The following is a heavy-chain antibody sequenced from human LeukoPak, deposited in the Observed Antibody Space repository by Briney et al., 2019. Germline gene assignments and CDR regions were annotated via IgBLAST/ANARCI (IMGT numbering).Heavy chain of an antibody. CDR1: GFTSSDHY. CDR3: ARARRGSYPSSDS. D-gene: IGHD1-26*01. V-gene: IGHV3-72*01. Sequence: PGGSLRLSCAASGFTSSDHYIDWVRQAPGKGLEWVGRTRNKANSYTTEYAASVKGRFTISRDDLKNSLFLQMNSLMTEDTAVYYCARARRGSYPSSDSWGQGTLVTVSS. CDR2: TRNKANSYTT. J-gene: IGHJ4*02.